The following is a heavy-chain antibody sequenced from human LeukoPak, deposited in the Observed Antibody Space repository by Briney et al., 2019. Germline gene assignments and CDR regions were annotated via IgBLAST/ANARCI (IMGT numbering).Heavy chain of an antibody. J-gene: IGHJ3*02. CDR2: IYHSGST. D-gene: IGHD3-10*01. V-gene: IGHV4-30-2*01. CDR3: ARGVKGLRGAFDI. Sequence: SETLSLTCAVSGGSISSGGYSWSWIRQPPGKGLEWIGYIYHSGSTYYNPSLKSRVTISVDRSKNQFSLKLSSVTAADTAVYYCARGVKGLRGAFDIWGQGTMVTVSS. CDR1: GGSISSGGYS.